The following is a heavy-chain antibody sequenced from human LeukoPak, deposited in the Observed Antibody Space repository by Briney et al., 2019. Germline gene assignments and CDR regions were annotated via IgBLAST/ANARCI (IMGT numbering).Heavy chain of an antibody. CDR3: ARHLRQGRWYDFWSGHPSFGY. CDR1: GYSFTSYW. V-gene: IGHV5-51*01. D-gene: IGHD3-3*01. J-gene: IGHJ4*02. CDR2: IYPGDSDT. Sequence: GESLKISCKGSGYSFTSYWIGWVRQMPGKGLEWMGIIYPGDSDTRYSPSFQGQVTISADKSISTAYLQWSSLKASDTAMYYCARHLRQGRWYDFWSGHPSFGYWGQGTLVTVSS.